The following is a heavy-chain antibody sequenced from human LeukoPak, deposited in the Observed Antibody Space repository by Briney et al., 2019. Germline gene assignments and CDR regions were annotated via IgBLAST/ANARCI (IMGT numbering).Heavy chain of an antibody. D-gene: IGHD6-13*01. CDR1: GGSISSSSHY. CDR2: IYYSGST. CDR3: AGGLPAAGRYNWFDP. Sequence: SETLSLTCTVSGGSISSSSHYWGWIRQPPGKGLEWIGSIYYSGSTYYNPSLKSRVTISVDTPKNQFSLKLSSVTAADTAVYYCAGGLPAAGRYNWFDPWGQGTLVTVSS. J-gene: IGHJ5*02. V-gene: IGHV4-39*07.